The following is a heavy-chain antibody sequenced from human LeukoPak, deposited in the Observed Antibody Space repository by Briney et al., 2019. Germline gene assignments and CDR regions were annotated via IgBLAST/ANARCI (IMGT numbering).Heavy chain of an antibody. Sequence: SETLSLTCTVSGGSISSGDYYWSWIRQPPGKGLEWIGSVYYSGGTYHNPSLKSRVTISVDTSKNQFSLKLSSVTAADTAVYYCARGGIASGWVLDYWGQGTLVTVSS. J-gene: IGHJ4*02. CDR3: ARGGIASGWVLDY. CDR2: VYYSGGT. V-gene: IGHV4-39*07. CDR1: GGSISSGDYY. D-gene: IGHD6-19*01.